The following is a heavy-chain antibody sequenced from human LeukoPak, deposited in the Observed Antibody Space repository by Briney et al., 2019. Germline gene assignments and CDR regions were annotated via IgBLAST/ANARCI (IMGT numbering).Heavy chain of an antibody. CDR1: GYTFTSYG. J-gene: IGHJ5*02. CDR2: ISAYNGNT. Sequence: SVKVSCKASGYTFTSYGISWVRQAPGQGLEWMGWISAYNGNTNYAQKLQGRVTMTTDTSTSTAYMELRSLRSDDTAVYCCARDRSRRYCSGGSCYLRLYNWFDPWGQGTLVTVSS. CDR3: ARDRSRRYCSGGSCYLRLYNWFDP. D-gene: IGHD2-15*01. V-gene: IGHV1-18*01.